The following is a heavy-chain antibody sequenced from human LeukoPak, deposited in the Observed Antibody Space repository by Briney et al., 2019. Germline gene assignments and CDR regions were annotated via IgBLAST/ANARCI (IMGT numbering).Heavy chain of an antibody. D-gene: IGHD6-19*01. CDR3: ARERKSSGWPNFDY. J-gene: IGHJ4*02. CDR2: INPNSGGT. CDR1: GYTFTGYY. V-gene: IGHV1-2*02. Sequence: ASVKVSCKASGYTFTGYYMHWVRQAPGQGLEWMGWINPNSGGTNYAQKFQGRVTMTRDTSISTAYMELGRLRSDDTAVYYCARERKSSGWPNFDYWGQGTLVTVSS.